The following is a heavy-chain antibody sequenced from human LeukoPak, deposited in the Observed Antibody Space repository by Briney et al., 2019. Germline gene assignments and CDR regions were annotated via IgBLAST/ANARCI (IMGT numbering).Heavy chain of an antibody. J-gene: IGHJ4*02. Sequence: GGSLRLSCAASGFTFSIYVMSWVRQAPGKGLEWVSTISGGASGTHYADSVRGRFTISRDNSKNTLYLQMNSLRAEDTAVYYCAMDSSWLPLKFDYWGQGTLVTVST. D-gene: IGHD5-24*01. CDR2: ISGGASGT. CDR3: AMDSSWLPLKFDY. V-gene: IGHV3-23*01. CDR1: GFTFSIYV.